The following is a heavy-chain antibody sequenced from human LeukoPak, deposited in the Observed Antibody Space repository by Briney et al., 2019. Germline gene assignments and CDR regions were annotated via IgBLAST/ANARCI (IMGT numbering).Heavy chain of an antibody. CDR1: GFAFSAYE. J-gene: IGHJ3*02. D-gene: IGHD5-12*01. CDR2: ISRTSGNTI. V-gene: IGHV3-48*03. Sequence: GGSLRLSCAASGFAFSAYEMNWVRQAPGKGLEWVSYISRTSGNTIYYADPVMGRFTVSRDNAKNSLYLQMNSLRAEDTAAYYCVRGGSSGYDFNAFDIWGQGTMVTVSS. CDR3: VRGGSSGYDFNAFDI.